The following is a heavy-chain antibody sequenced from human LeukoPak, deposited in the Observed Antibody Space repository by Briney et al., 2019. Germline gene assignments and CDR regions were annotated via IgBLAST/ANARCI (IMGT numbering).Heavy chain of an antibody. Sequence: GGSLRLSCAASGFSFSTYSFSWVRQAPGKGLGWVSGISASGGDTYYADSVKGRFTISRDNSKSTLCLQMNSLRAEDTAVYYCAKQLGYCSDGSCYFPYWGQGTLVTVSS. CDR2: ISASGGDT. CDR3: AKQLGYCSDGSCYFPY. V-gene: IGHV3-23*01. CDR1: GFSFSTYS. J-gene: IGHJ4*02. D-gene: IGHD2-15*01.